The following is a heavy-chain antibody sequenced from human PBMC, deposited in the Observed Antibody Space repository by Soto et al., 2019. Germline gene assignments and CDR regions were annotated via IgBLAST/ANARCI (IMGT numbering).Heavy chain of an antibody. CDR1: GFTFSSYS. V-gene: IGHV3-21*01. D-gene: IGHD2-8*01. J-gene: IGHJ6*02. CDR3: ARASCTNGVCYYYYYGMDV. Sequence: GSLRLSCAASGFTFSSYSMNWVRQAPGKGLEWVSSISSSSSYIYYADSVKGRFTISRDNAKNSLYLQMNSLRAEDTAVYYCARASCTNGVCYYYYYGMDVWGQGTTVTVSS. CDR2: ISSSSSYI.